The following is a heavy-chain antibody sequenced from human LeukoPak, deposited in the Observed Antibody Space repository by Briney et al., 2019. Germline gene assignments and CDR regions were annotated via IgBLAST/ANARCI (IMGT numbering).Heavy chain of an antibody. D-gene: IGHD6-13*01. J-gene: IGHJ4*02. CDR3: ASSIAAAGIFDY. CDR2: INWNGGST. CDR1: GFTFDDCG. Sequence: PGGSLRLSCAASGFTFDDCGMSWVRQAPGKGLEWVSGINWNGGSTGYADSVKGRFTISRDNAKNSLYLQMNSLRAEDTALYYCASSIAAAGIFDYWGQGTLVTVSS. V-gene: IGHV3-20*04.